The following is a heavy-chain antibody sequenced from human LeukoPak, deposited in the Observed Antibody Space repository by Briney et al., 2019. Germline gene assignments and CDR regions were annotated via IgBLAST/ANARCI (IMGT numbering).Heavy chain of an antibody. CDR3: ARHFYGGNSIFAI. CDR2: IYYSGST. J-gene: IGHJ4*02. D-gene: IGHD4-23*01. V-gene: IGHV4-59*08. Sequence: PSETLSLTCTISGGSINSYYWSWIRQPPGKGLEWIGYIYYSGSTNYNPSLKTRVTISVDTSKNQFSLNLMSVTAADTAVYYCARHFYGGNSIFAIWGQGTPVTVSS. CDR1: GGSINSYY.